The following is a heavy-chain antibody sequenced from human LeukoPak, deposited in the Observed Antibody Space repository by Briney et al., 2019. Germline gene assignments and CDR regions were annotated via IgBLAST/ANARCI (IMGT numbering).Heavy chain of an antibody. CDR2: IYYSGST. D-gene: IGHD2-2*01. J-gene: IGHJ4*02. CDR1: GGSISSGGYY. CDR3: ARPFTVVPASGDY. Sequence: PSQTLSLTCTVSGGSISSGGYYWSWIRQPPGKGLEWIGSIYYSGSTYYNPSLKSRVTISVDTSKNQFSLKLSSVTAADTAVYYCARPFTVVPASGDYWGQGTLVTVSS. V-gene: IGHV4-30-2*03.